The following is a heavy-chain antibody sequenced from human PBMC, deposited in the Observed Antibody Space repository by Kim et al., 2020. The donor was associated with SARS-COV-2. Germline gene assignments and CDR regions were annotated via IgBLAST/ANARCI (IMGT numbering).Heavy chain of an antibody. J-gene: IGHJ4*02. CDR3: ARSRGAGFDF. Sequence: TTYADSVKGRFTISRDKAKNTLYLQMNSLRAEDTAVYYCARSRGAGFDFWGLGTLVTVSS. V-gene: IGHV3-74*01. D-gene: IGHD6-19*01. CDR2: T.